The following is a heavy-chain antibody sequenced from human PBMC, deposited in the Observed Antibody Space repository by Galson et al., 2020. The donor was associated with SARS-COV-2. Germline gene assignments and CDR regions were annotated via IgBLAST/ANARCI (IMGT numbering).Heavy chain of an antibody. J-gene: IGHJ1*01. CDR2: IYTSGST. CDR1: GGSLSSGSYY. CDR3: ARDGSSGWFEYFQH. Sequence: SETLSLTCTVSGGSLSSGSYYWRWIRQPAGKGLEWIGRIYTSGSTNYNPSLKSRVTISVDTSKNQFSLKLTSVTAADTAVYYCARDGSSGWFEYFQHWGQGTLVTVSS. D-gene: IGHD6-19*01. V-gene: IGHV4-61*02.